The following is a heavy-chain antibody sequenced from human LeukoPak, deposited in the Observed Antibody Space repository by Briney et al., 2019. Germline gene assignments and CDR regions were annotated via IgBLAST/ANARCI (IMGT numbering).Heavy chain of an antibody. D-gene: IGHD2-15*01. CDR2: ISGSGGST. CDR3: AKVPPCSGGSCPPPLHPY. J-gene: IGHJ4*02. Sequence: PGGSLRLSCAASGFTFSSYAMSWVRQAPGKGLEWVSAISGSGGSTYYADSVKGRFTISRDNSKNTLYLQMNSLRAEDTAVYYRAKVPPCSGGSCPPPLHPYWGQGTLVTVSS. V-gene: IGHV3-23*01. CDR1: GFTFSSYA.